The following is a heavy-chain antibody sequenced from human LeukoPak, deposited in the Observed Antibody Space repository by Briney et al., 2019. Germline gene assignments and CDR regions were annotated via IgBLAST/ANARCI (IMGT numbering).Heavy chain of an antibody. Sequence: SETLSLTCAVSGGSISSGGYSWSWIRQPPGKGLEWIGYIYHSGSTYYDPSLKSRVTISVDRSKNQFSLKLSSVTAADTAVYYCARVDGTAGAFDIWGQGTMVTVSS. CDR2: IYHSGST. CDR1: GGSISSGGYS. J-gene: IGHJ3*02. V-gene: IGHV4-30-2*01. D-gene: IGHD1-1*01. CDR3: ARVDGTAGAFDI.